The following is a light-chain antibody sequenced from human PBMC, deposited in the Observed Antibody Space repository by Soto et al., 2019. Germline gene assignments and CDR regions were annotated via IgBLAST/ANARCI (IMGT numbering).Light chain of an antibody. J-gene: IGLJ1*01. Sequence: QSALTQPRSVSGSPGQSVTISCTGPTIDVDSSNYVSWYQQHPGKAPKLMIYDVSERPSGVPDRFSGSKSGSTASLTISGLQAEDEADYYCCSYATNFYVFGSGTKLTVL. CDR1: TIDVDSSNY. CDR2: DVS. V-gene: IGLV2-11*01. CDR3: CSYATNFYV.